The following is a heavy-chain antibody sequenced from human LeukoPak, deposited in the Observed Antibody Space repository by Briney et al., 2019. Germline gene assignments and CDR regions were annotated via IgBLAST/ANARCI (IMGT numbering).Heavy chain of an antibody. CDR2: IYPSDSDT. CDR3: ARHAGQFLEWSLSHGSFDY. V-gene: IGHV5-51*01. D-gene: IGHD3-3*01. J-gene: IGHJ4*02. Sequence: GESLKISCKGSGYSFSSNWIGWVRQLPGRGLEGMGIIYPSDSDTRYSPSFQGQVTISADKSITTAYLQWSSLKASDTAMYYCARHAGQFLEWSLSHGSFDYWGQGTLVTVSS. CDR1: GYSFSSNW.